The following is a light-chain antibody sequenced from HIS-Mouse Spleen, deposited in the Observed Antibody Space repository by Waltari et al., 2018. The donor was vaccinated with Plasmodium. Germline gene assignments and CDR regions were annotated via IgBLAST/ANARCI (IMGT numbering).Light chain of an antibody. V-gene: IGKV3-15*01. CDR3: QQYNNWSFT. CDR2: GAS. Sequence: EIVMTQSPATLSVSPGERATRSCRASQSVSSNLAWDQQKPGQAPRLLIYGASTRATGIPARFSGSGSGTEFTLTISSLQSEDFAVYYCQQYNNWSFTFGPGTKVDIK. CDR1: QSVSSN. J-gene: IGKJ3*01.